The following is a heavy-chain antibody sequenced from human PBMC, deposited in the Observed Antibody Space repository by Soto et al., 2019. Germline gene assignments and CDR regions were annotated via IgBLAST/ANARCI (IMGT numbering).Heavy chain of an antibody. Sequence: QVQLVESGGGVVQPGRSLRLSCAASGFSISRSAMHWVRQAPGKGLEWVADIAYDGSNKWYADSAKGRFTISRANSKNTLYLDMSSLRAEDTAIYFCARDLKAGDDNVNWFAPWGQGTLVTVSS. CDR2: IAYDGSNK. V-gene: IGHV3-30-3*01. CDR1: GFSISRSA. J-gene: IGHJ5*02. CDR3: ARDLKAGDDNVNWFAP. D-gene: IGHD1-1*01.